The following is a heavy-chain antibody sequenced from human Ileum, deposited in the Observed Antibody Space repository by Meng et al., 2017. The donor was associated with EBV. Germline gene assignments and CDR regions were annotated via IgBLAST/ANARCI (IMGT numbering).Heavy chain of an antibody. D-gene: IGHD3-9*01. V-gene: IGHV4-4*02. CDR2: IFHIGST. J-gene: IGHJ4*02. Sequence: QVQLQDSGPRLVKASGPLSLTGDVSGGSVISNNWWSWVRQPPGKGLEWIGEIFHIGSTNNSPSLKSRVTISVDNSKNQFSLSLTSVTAADTAIYYCAKVSLTGTFYDHWGQGILVTVSS. CDR1: GGSVISNNW. CDR3: AKVSLTGTFYDH.